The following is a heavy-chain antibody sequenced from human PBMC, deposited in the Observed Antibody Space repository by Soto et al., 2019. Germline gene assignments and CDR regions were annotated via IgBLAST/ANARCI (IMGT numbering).Heavy chain of an antibody. V-gene: IGHV4-59*01. Sequence: SETLSLTCTVSGGSISSYYWSWIRQPPGKGLEWIGYIYYSGGTNYNPSLKSRVTISVDTSQNQFSLKLSSVTAADTAVYYCARAVDCSSTSCRYYYYYMDVWGKGTTVTVSS. J-gene: IGHJ6*03. CDR3: ARAVDCSSTSCRYYYYYMDV. D-gene: IGHD2-2*01. CDR1: GGSISSYY. CDR2: IYYSGGT.